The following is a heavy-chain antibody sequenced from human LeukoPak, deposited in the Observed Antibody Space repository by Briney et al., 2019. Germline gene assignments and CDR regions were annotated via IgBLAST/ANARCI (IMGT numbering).Heavy chain of an antibody. V-gene: IGHV5-51*01. Sequence: GESLQISCKGSGYSFTTYWIGWVRQMPGKGLEWVGIIYPRDSDTRYSPSFQGQVTISADKSISTAYLQWSRLKASDSAIYYCVRLGSSGWFEYWGQGTLVTVSS. CDR1: GYSFTTYW. J-gene: IGHJ5*01. CDR3: VRLGSSGWFEY. D-gene: IGHD3-22*01. CDR2: IYPRDSDT.